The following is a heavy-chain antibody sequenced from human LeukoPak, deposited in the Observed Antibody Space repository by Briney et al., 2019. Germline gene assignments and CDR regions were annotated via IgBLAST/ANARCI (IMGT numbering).Heavy chain of an antibody. CDR3: ARHYSGYDSYYFDY. CDR2: IYSGGST. J-gene: IGHJ4*02. D-gene: IGHD5-12*01. CDR1: GLTFSNYA. V-gene: IGHV3-66*04. Sequence: PGGSLSLSCAASGLTFSNYAMSWFRQAPGKGLEWVSVIYSGGSTYHADSVKGRFTISRDNSKNTLYLQMNSLRAEDTAVYYCARHYSGYDSYYFDYWGQGTLVTVSS.